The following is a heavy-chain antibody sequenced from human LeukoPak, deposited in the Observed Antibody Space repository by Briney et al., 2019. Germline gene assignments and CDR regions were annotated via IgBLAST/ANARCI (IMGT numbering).Heavy chain of an antibody. CDR1: GGTFSSYA. CDR2: IIPIFGTA. Sequence: SVKVSCKASGGTFSSYAISWVRQAPGQELEWMGGIIPIFGTANYAQKFQGRVTITTDESTSTAYMELSSLRSEDTAVYYCAREYPGRLGDAFDIWGQGTMVTVSS. D-gene: IGHD2-21*01. CDR3: AREYPGRLGDAFDI. V-gene: IGHV1-69*05. J-gene: IGHJ3*02.